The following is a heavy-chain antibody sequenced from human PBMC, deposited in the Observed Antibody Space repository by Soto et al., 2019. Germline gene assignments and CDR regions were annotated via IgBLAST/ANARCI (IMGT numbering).Heavy chain of an antibody. V-gene: IGHV3-48*01. CDR1: GLTLNSHG. D-gene: IGHD6-19*01. CDR2: ITTSGNAK. Sequence: PGGSLRLSCAVSGLTLNSHGLNWVRQAPGRGLEWISYITTSGNAKYYADSVKGRFTISRDNAKDSLYLQMNSLRAEDTAVYYCATDFSAIYWGQGTLVTVSS. CDR3: ATDFSAIY. J-gene: IGHJ4*02.